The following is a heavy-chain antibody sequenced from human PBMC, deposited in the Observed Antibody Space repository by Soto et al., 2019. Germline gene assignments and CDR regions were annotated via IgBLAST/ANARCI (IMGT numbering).Heavy chain of an antibody. CDR3: ARNVVVPAPAAFDI. CDR2: IYYSGNT. D-gene: IGHD2-2*01. CDR1: GGSISSSSYY. Sequence: SETLSLTCTVSGGSISSSSYYWGWIRQPPGKGLEWIGSIYYSGNTYYNPSLKNRVNISVDTSKNQFSLKLISVTAADTAVYYCARNVVVPAPAAFDIWGQGTMVT. J-gene: IGHJ3*02. V-gene: IGHV4-39*01.